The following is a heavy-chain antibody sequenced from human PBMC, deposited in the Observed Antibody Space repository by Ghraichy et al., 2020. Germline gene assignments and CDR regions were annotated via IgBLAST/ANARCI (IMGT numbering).Heavy chain of an antibody. CDR1: GGSFSGYY. CDR2: INHSGST. D-gene: IGHD5-24*01. V-gene: IGHV4-34*01. CDR3: ARGRMTGYNVDY. J-gene: IGHJ4*02. Sequence: LTCAVYGGSFSGYYWSWIRQPPGKGLEWIGEINHSGSTNYNPSLKSRVTISVDTSKNQFSLKLSSVTAADTAVYYCARGRMTGYNVDYWGQGTLVTVSS.